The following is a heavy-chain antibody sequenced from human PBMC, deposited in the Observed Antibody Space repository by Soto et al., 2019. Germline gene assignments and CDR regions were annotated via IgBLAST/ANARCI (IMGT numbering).Heavy chain of an antibody. CDR2: INHSGST. CDR3: ARGHVVTTTSNWFDP. J-gene: IGHJ5*02. CDR1: GGSFSGYY. Sequence: LSLTCAVYGGSFSGYYWSWIRQPPGKGLEWIGEINHSGSTNYNPSLKSRVTISVDTSKNQFSLKLSSVTAADTAVYYCARGHVVTTTSNWFDPWGQGTLVTVSS. D-gene: IGHD3-22*01. V-gene: IGHV4-34*01.